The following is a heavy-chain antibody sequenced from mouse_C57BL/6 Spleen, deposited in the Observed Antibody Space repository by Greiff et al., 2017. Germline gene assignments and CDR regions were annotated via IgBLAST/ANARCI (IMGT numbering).Heavy chain of an antibody. D-gene: IGHD2-3*01. Sequence: QVQLQQPGAELVRPGTSVKLSCKASGYTFTSYWMHWVKQRPGQGLEWIGVIDPSDSYTNYNQKFKGKATLTVDTSSSTAYMQLSSLTSEDSAVYYCADGYSRAYWGQGTLVTVSA. CDR1: GYTFTSYW. J-gene: IGHJ3*01. V-gene: IGHV1-59*01. CDR2: IDPSDSYT. CDR3: ADGYSRAY.